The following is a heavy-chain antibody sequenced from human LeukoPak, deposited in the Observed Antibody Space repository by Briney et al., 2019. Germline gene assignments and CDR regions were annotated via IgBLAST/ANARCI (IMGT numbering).Heavy chain of an antibody. CDR2: ITAYNGNR. D-gene: IGHD6-19*01. CDR3: AREEVAGIESVGFDP. CDR1: GYTFSNYG. Sequence: ASVKVSCKTSGYTFSNYGISWVRQAPGQGLEWMGWITAYNGNRLYAQRFQGRITLTTDTSTSTSYMELRSLEYDDTAIYYCAREEVAGIESVGFDPWGQGTLVTVSS. V-gene: IGHV1-18*01. J-gene: IGHJ5*02.